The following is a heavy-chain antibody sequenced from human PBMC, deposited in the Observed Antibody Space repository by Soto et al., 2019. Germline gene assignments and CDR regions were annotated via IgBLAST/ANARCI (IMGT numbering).Heavy chain of an antibody. V-gene: IGHV4-59*01. Sequence: SETLSLTCTVSGGSISSYYWSWIRQPPGKGLEWIGYIYYSGSTNYNPSLKSRVTISVDTSKNQFSLKLSSVTAADTAVYYCARDHHGDPLDYWGQGTLVTVSS. CDR1: GGSISSYY. CDR2: IYYSGST. CDR3: ARDHHGDPLDY. J-gene: IGHJ4*02.